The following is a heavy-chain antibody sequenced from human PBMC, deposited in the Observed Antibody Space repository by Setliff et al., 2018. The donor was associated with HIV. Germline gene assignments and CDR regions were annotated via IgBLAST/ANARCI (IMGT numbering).Heavy chain of an antibody. D-gene: IGHD3-9*01. J-gene: IGHJ5*02. CDR1: GGTFSSYA. Sequence: GASVKVSCKASGGTFSSYAISWVRQAPGQGLEWMGGIIPIFGTANYAQKFQGRVTLTADESTSTAYMELSSLRSEDTAVYYCARVRRNYDILTGWDWFDPWGQGTLVTVSS. CDR3: ARVRRNYDILTGWDWFDP. V-gene: IGHV1-69*13. CDR2: IIPIFGTA.